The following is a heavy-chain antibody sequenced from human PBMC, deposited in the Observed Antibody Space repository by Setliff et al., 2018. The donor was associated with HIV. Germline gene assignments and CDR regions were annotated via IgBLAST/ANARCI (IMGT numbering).Heavy chain of an antibody. CDR3: ARDGRYSFGYNWFDP. D-gene: IGHD5-18*01. Sequence: KTSETLSLTCTVSGGSISSTSYYWGWIRQPPGTGLEWIGSISSSGNTYYNPSLKSRVTTSVDTPKNQFSLKLNSVTAADTAVYYCARDGRYSFGYNWFDPWGQGTLVT. CDR2: ISSSGNT. CDR1: GGSISSTSYY. J-gene: IGHJ5*02. V-gene: IGHV4-39*02.